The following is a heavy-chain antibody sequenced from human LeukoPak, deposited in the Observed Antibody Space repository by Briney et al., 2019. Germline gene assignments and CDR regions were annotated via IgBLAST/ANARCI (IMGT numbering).Heavy chain of an antibody. J-gene: IGHJ4*02. V-gene: IGHV5-51*01. CDR2: IYPRDSDT. CDR3: VVEDYFASSGQGRRFDY. Sequence: GESLKISCKASGYMFRTYWIGWVRQPPGKGLEWMGIIYPRDSDTRYSPSFQGQVTISVDKSINTAYLQWSSLKASDTAFYYCVVEDYFASSGQGRRFDYWGQGTLVSVSS. CDR1: GYMFRTYW. D-gene: IGHD3-22*01.